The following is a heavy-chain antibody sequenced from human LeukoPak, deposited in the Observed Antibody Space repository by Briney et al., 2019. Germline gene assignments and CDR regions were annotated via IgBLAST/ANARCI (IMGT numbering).Heavy chain of an antibody. J-gene: IGHJ4*02. D-gene: IGHD3-22*01. Sequence: GASVKVSCKASGYTFTGYYMHWVRQAPGQGLEWMGWINANSGDTKYAQKFQGRVTMTRDTSISTAYMELSRLRSDDTAMYYCARAICGYSDYWGQGTLVTVSS. V-gene: IGHV1-2*02. CDR3: ARAICGYSDY. CDR2: INANSGDT. CDR1: GYTFTGYY.